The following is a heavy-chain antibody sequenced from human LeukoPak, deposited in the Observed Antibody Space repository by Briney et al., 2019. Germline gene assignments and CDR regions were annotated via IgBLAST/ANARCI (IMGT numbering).Heavy chain of an antibody. J-gene: IGHJ4*02. CDR1: GFTFSSYG. V-gene: IGHV3-23*01. D-gene: IGHD6-6*01. CDR2: ISGSGGST. Sequence: PGGTLRLSCAASGFTFSSYGMSWVRQAPGKGLEWVSAISGSGGSTYYADSVKGRFTISRDNSKNTLYLQMNSLRAEDTAVYYCAKEYSSSSGPQDYWGQGTLVTVSS. CDR3: AKEYSSSSGPQDY.